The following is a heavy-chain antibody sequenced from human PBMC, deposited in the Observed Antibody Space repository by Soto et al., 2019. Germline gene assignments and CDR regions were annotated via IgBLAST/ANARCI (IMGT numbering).Heavy chain of an antibody. CDR2: INHSGST. D-gene: IGHD2-8*02. CDR1: GGSLSGYY. V-gene: IGHV4-34*01. CDR3: ARDKITGLFDY. Sequence: QVQLQQWGAGLLKPSETLSLTCAVYGGSLSGYYWTWIRQPPGTGLVWIGEINHSGSTNYNPSLKSRVTISVDTSTNQFSLKLPSVTAADTAVSYCARDKITGLFDYLGQGTLVTVSS. J-gene: IGHJ4*02.